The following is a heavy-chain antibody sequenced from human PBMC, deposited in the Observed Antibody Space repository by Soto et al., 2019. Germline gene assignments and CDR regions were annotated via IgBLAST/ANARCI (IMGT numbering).Heavy chain of an antibody. Sequence: SETLSLTCTVSGGSISSYYWSWIRQPPGKGLEWSGYIYYSGSTNYNPSRKSRVTISVDTSKNQFSLKLSSVTAADTAVYYCARVGGTSGRRWFDPWGQGTLVTVSS. V-gene: IGHV4-59*01. CDR3: ARVGGTSGRRWFDP. J-gene: IGHJ5*02. CDR2: IYYSGST. CDR1: GGSISSYY. D-gene: IGHD6-19*01.